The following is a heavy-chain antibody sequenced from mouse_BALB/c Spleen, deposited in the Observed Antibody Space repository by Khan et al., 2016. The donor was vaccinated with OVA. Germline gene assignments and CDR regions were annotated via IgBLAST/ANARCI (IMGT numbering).Heavy chain of an antibody. V-gene: IGHV1-26*01. CDR1: GYSFTLYY. CDR3: ARVYDFFAS. CDR2: INPNTDNI. J-gene: IGHJ3*01. D-gene: IGHD2-14*01. Sequence: VQLKESGPDLVKPGASVKISCKASGYSFTLYYMSWVKQSHGKSLEWIGRINPNTDNINYNQEFKGKAMLTVDKSSNTAYMELRSLTSEDSAVYFYARVYDFFASWGQGTLVTVSP.